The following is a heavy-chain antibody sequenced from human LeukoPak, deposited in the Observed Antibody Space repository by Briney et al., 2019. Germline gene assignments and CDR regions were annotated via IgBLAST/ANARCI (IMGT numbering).Heavy chain of an antibody. CDR3: AKDRTAVAGTKEKDY. Sequence: GGSLRLSCAASGFTFSSYGMHWVRQAPGKGLEWVAFVRYDGNSEYYADSVKGRFPISRDNSKNTLYLQMNSLRPEDTAVYYCAKDRTAVAGTKEKDYWGQGTLVTVSS. J-gene: IGHJ4*02. CDR2: VRYDGNSE. CDR1: GFTFSSYG. D-gene: IGHD6-19*01. V-gene: IGHV3-30*02.